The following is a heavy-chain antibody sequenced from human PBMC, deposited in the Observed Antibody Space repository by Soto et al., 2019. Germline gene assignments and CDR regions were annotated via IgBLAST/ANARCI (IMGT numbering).Heavy chain of an antibody. CDR3: ASWHSGYDKNDY. J-gene: IGHJ4*02. CDR2: ISYDGSNK. D-gene: IGHD5-12*01. CDR1: GFTFSSYA. Sequence: QVQLVEFGGGVVQPGRSLRLSCAASGFTFSSYAMHWVRQAPGKGLEWVAVISYDGSNKYYADSVKGRFTISRDNSKNTLYLQMNSLRAEDTAVYYCASWHSGYDKNDYWGQGTLVTVSS. V-gene: IGHV3-30-3*01.